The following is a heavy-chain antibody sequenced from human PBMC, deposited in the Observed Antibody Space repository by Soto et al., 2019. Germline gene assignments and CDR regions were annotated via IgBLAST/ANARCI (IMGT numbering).Heavy chain of an antibody. D-gene: IGHD6-19*01. V-gene: IGHV3-33*01. CDR3: ARYFRGSGRYFFDH. Sequence: GGSLRLSCAASGFTFSSYGMHWVRQAPGKGLEWVAVIWYDGSNKYYVDSVKGRFTISRDNAKNSLYLQMNSLRAEDTAVYYCARYFRGSGRYFFDHWGQGTLVTVSS. J-gene: IGHJ4*02. CDR1: GFTFSSYG. CDR2: IWYDGSNK.